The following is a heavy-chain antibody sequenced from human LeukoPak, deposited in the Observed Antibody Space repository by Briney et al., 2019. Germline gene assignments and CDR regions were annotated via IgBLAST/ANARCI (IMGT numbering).Heavy chain of an antibody. CDR2: ISAYNGNT. CDR3: ARLFITMVRGVIITNWFDP. CDR1: GYTFTSYG. V-gene: IGHV1-18*01. J-gene: IGHJ5*02. D-gene: IGHD3-10*01. Sequence: ASVKVSCKASGYTFTSYGISWVRQAPGQGLEWMGWISAYNGNTNYAQKLQGRVTMTTDTSTSTAYMELRSLRSDDTAVYYCARLFITMVRGVIITNWFDPWGQGTLVTVSS.